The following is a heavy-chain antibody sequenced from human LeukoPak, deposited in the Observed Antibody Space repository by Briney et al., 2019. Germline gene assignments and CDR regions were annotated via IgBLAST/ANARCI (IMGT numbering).Heavy chain of an antibody. D-gene: IGHD3-10*01. J-gene: IGHJ6*03. CDR2: ISSSSSYI. CDR1: GFTFSSYS. CDR3: ARDQIGYGSGAHMDV. V-gene: IGHV3-21*04. Sequence: GGSLRLSCAASGFTFSSYSMNWVRQAPGRGLEWVSSISSSSSYIYYADSVKGRFTISRDNAKNSLYLQMNSLRAEDTAVYYCARDQIGYGSGAHMDVWGKGTTVTISS.